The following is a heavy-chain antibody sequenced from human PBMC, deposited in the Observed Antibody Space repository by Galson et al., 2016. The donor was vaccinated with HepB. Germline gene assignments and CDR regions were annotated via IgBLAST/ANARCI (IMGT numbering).Heavy chain of an antibody. CDR3: ARKAESYYDC. CDR2: ISGYNGNT. Sequence: SVKVSCKASGYTFTSLGIGWARQAPGQGLEWMGWISGYNGNTDYARKFQGRVTMTTDTSTSTAYMELRSLTSDDTGVYYCARKAESYYDCWGQGTLVTVSS. J-gene: IGHJ4*02. CDR1: GYTFTSLG. V-gene: IGHV1-18*01.